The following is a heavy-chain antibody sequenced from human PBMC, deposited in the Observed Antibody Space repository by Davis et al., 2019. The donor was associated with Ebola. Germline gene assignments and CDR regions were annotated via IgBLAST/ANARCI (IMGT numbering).Heavy chain of an antibody. D-gene: IGHD4-17*01. Sequence: MPSETLSLTCAVYGGSFSGYSWSWIRQPPGKGLEWIGEINPSGSTNYNPSLKSRVTISVDTSKNQFSLRLSSLTAADTAVYYCARWGSYGDYGLVWSLDYWGQGTLVTVSS. J-gene: IGHJ4*02. CDR2: INPSGST. CDR1: GGSFSGYS. CDR3: ARWGSYGDYGLVWSLDY. V-gene: IGHV4-34*01.